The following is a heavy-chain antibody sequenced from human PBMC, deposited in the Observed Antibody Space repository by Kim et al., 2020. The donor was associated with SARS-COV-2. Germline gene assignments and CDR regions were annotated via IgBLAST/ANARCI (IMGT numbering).Heavy chain of an antibody. J-gene: IGHJ4*02. D-gene: IGHD6-19*01. V-gene: IGHV3-23*01. Sequence: GGSLRLSCAASGFTFSSYAMSWVRQAPGKGLEWVSAISGSGGSTYYADSVKGRFTISRDNSKNTLYLQMNSLRAEDTAVYYCAKDNVESSGWPYYFDYWGQGTLVTVSS. CDR2: ISGSGGST. CDR1: GFTFSSYA. CDR3: AKDNVESSGWPYYFDY.